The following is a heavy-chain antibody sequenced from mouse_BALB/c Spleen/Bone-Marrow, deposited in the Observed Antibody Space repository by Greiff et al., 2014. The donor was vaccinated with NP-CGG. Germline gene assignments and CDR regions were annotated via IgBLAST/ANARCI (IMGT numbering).Heavy chain of an antibody. CDR2: INPGSGDT. Sequence: VQLQQSGAELVRPGTSVKVSCKASGYAFTTYLIEWVKQRPGQGLEWIGVINPGSGDTHYNEKFEDKATLTADKSSSTAYMQLSSLTSDDSAVYFCARNANWLFTYWGQGTLVTVSA. CDR1: GYAFTTYL. V-gene: IGHV1-54*01. J-gene: IGHJ3*01. D-gene: IGHD4-1*01. CDR3: ARNANWLFTY.